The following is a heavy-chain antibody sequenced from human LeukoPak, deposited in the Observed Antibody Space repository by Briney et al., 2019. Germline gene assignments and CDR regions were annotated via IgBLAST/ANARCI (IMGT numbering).Heavy chain of an antibody. Sequence: GGSLRLSCAASGFTFSSYSMNWVRQAPGKGLEWVSSISSSSSYIYYADSVKGRFTISRDNAKNSLYLQMNSLRAEDTAVYYCAKDLGASEYYYDSSGYDIWGQGTMVTVSS. CDR3: AKDLGASEYYYDSSGYDI. V-gene: IGHV3-21*01. J-gene: IGHJ3*02. CDR1: GFTFSSYS. CDR2: ISSSSSYI. D-gene: IGHD3-22*01.